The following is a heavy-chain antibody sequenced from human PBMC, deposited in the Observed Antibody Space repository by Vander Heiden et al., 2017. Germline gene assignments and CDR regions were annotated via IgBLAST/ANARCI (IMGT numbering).Heavy chain of an antibody. V-gene: IGHV4-34*02. Sequence: QVQLQEWGAGLLEPSETLSLTCAVYGRSFSGYFWSWIRQPPGKGLEWVGEINNSGGSNYNPSLKTRVTISRDTSKNQFSLNLKSLTAADTGIYFCARRQKLRPWDFWGQGTPVTVSS. CDR2: INNSGGS. D-gene: IGHD1-1*01. J-gene: IGHJ4*02. CDR3: ARRQKLRPWDF. CDR1: GRSFSGYF.